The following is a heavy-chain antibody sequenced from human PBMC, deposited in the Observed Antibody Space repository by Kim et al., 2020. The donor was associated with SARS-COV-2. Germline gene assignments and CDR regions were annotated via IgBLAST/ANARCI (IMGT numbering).Heavy chain of an antibody. CDR3: ARAGEDIVVVVAATQEYYYYYGMDV. V-gene: IGHV1-2*02. D-gene: IGHD2-15*01. CDR1: GYTFTGYY. J-gene: IGHJ6*02. CDR2: INPNSGGT. Sequence: ASVKVSCKASGYTFTGYYMHWVRQAPGQGLEWMGWINPNSGGTNYAQKFQGRVTMTRDTSISTAYMELSRLRSDDTAVYYCARAGEDIVVVVAATQEYYYYYGMDVWGQGTTVTVSS.